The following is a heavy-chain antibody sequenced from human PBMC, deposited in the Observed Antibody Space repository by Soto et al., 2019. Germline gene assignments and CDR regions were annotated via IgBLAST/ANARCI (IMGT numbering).Heavy chain of an antibody. CDR3: ARHGSLTTAINYGMDV. CDR1: GYSFTSYW. Sequence: GESLKISCKGPGYSFTSYWIGWVRQMPGKGLEWMGIIYPGDSDTRYSPSFQGQVTISADKSISTAYLQWSSLKASDTAMYYCARHGSLTTAINYGMDVWGQGTTVTVSS. V-gene: IGHV5-51*01. D-gene: IGHD5-18*01. J-gene: IGHJ6*02. CDR2: IYPGDSDT.